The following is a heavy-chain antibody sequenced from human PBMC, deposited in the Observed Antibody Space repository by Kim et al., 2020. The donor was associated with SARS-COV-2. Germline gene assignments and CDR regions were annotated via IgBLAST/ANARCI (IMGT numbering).Heavy chain of an antibody. V-gene: IGHV3-43*01. Sequence: KGRFTISRDNSKNSLYLQRNSLRTEDTALYYCARAIDSSGYSSNVLYGMDVWGQGTTVTVSS. CDR3: ARAIDSSGYSSNVLYGMDV. D-gene: IGHD3-22*01. J-gene: IGHJ6*02.